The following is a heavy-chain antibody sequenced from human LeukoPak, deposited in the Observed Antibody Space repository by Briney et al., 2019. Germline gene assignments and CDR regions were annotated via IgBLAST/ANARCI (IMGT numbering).Heavy chain of an antibody. J-gene: IGHJ4*02. V-gene: IGHV4-39*01. Sequence: SETLSLTCTVSGGSISSSSYYWGWIRQPPGKGLEWIGSIYYSGSTYYNPSPKSRVTISVDTSKNQFSLKLSSVTAADTAVYYCAGSTAEMATITGYFDYWGQGTLVTVSS. CDR3: AGSTAEMATITGYFDY. CDR1: GGSISSSSYY. D-gene: IGHD5-12*01. CDR2: IYYSGST.